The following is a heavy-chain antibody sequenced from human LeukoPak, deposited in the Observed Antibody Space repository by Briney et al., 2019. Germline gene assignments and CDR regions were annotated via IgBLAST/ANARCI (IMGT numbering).Heavy chain of an antibody. CDR3: AKGLDVLRYFDWKFDY. CDR2: ISGSGGST. Sequence: GGSLRLSCAASGFTFSSYAMSWVRQAPGKGLEWVSAISGSGGSTYYADSVKGRFTISRDNSKNTLYLQMNSLRAEVTAVYYCAKGLDVLRYFDWKFDYWGQGTLVTVSS. D-gene: IGHD3-9*01. J-gene: IGHJ4*02. V-gene: IGHV3-23*01. CDR1: GFTFSSYA.